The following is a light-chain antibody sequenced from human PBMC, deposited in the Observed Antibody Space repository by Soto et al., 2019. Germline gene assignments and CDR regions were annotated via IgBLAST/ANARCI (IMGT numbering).Light chain of an antibody. CDR1: STDVGANNY. Sequence: QSALTQPASVSGSPGQSITISCTGTSTDVGANNYVSWYKQNPGRAPKVMIHDVTNRPSLVSNRFSGSKSGNTASLTISGLQAEDEADYYCSSNVYGTTGVFGGETQLTVL. V-gene: IGLV2-14*01. J-gene: IGLJ2*01. CDR2: DVT. CDR3: SSNVYGTTGV.